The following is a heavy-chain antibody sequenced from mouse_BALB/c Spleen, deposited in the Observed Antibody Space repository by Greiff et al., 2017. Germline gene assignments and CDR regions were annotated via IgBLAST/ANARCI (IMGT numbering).Heavy chain of an antibody. CDR1: GFTFSDYY. V-gene: IGHV5-4*02. CDR3: ARDRGYYAMDY. D-gene: IGHD3-1*01. Sequence: EVKLMESGGGLVKPGGSLKLSCAASGFTFSDYYMYWVRQTPEKRLEWVATISDGGSCTYYPDSVKGRDTISRDNAKNTLYLQMSSLKSEDTAMYYCARDRGYYAMDYWGQGTSVTVSS. J-gene: IGHJ4*01. CDR2: ISDGGSCT.